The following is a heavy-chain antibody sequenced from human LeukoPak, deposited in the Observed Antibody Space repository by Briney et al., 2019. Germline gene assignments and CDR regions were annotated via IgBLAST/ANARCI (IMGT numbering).Heavy chain of an antibody. V-gene: IGHV3-23*01. CDR3: AKALGAICGAGCSSRYFDS. CDR2: ISGSGDSA. D-gene: IGHD2-15*01. CDR1: GFTFSSYA. Sequence: GGSLRLSCAASGFTFSSYAMSWVRQAPGKGLEWVSIISGSGDSAYSADSMKGRFTISRDNSKNTLYLQMNTLRAEDTAVYYCAKALGAICGAGCSSRYFDSWGQGTLVTVSS. J-gene: IGHJ4*02.